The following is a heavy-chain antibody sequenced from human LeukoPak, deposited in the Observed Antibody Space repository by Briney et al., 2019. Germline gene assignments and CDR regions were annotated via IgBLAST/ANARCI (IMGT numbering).Heavy chain of an antibody. Sequence: GTLRLSCVASGLTLSTFGMSRGRQAPGQQLEWVSSLSNSGIGIYYADSVKGRFTISRDNSKNTLYVQMNSLRVEDTAVYYCAKLSLTNIMIRGNWFDSWGQGTLVTVSS. D-gene: IGHD3-16*01. CDR3: AKLSLTNIMIRGNWFDS. J-gene: IGHJ5*01. CDR1: GLTLSTFG. CDR2: LSNSGIGI. V-gene: IGHV3-23*01.